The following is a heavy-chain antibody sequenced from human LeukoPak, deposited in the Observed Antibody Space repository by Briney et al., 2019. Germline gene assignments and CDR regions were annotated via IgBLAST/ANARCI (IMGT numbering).Heavy chain of an antibody. D-gene: IGHD3-9*01. CDR1: GGSFSGYY. Sequence: SETLSLTCAVYGGSFSGYYWSWIRQPPGKGLEWIGEINHSGSTNYNPSLKSRVTISVDTSKNQFSLKLSSVTAADTAVYYCARAVGSFDWLPLFDFWGQGALVTVSS. CDR2: INHSGST. J-gene: IGHJ4*02. V-gene: IGHV4-34*01. CDR3: ARAVGSFDWLPLFDF.